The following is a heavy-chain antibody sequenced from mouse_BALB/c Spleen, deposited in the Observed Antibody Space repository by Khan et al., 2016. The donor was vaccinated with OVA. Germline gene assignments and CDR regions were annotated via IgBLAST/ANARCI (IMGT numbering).Heavy chain of an antibody. CDR3: ARVGSFGNDFDY. J-gene: IGHJ3*01. V-gene: IGHV1S132*01. Sequence: VQLQESGGDLVRPGASVKLSCKTSGYIFTSYWIHWVKQWSGQGLEWIARIYPGTGSIYYNENFKDKATLTADISSSTAYMQLGSLKSEDSAVYLWARVGSFGNDFDYWGQGTLVTVSA. D-gene: IGHD6-1*01. CDR1: GYIFTSYW. CDR2: IYPGTGSI.